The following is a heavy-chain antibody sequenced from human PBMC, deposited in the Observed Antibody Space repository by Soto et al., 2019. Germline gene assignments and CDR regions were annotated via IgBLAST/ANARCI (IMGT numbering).Heavy chain of an antibody. J-gene: IGHJ6*02. D-gene: IGHD5-18*01. CDR1: GFTFSSYG. CDR3: AWLQLWTAPYYYGMDS. Sequence: QVQLVESGGDVVQPGRSLRLSCAASGFTFSSYGMHGVRQAPGKGRECVAVLWYDASNKYYADSVKCRFTISRDNSKNTLYLQMHSLIAEDTAVYYCAWLQLWTAPYYYGMDSWGQGTTVTVSS. V-gene: IGHV3-33*01. CDR2: LWYDASNK.